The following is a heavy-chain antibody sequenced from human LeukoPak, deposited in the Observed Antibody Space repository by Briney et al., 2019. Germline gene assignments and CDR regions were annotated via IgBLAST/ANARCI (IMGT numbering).Heavy chain of an antibody. D-gene: IGHD1-26*01. V-gene: IGHV3-9*01. CDR3: AKGTYSGNYYAVDY. J-gene: IGHJ4*02. CDR1: GFTFDDCA. Sequence: GRSLRLSCAASGFTFDDCAMHWVRQAPGKGLEWVSSISWNSGSIGYADSVKGRFTIPRDNAKNSLYLQMNSLRAEDTALYYCAKGTYSGNYYAVDYWGQGTLVTVSS. CDR2: ISWNSGSI.